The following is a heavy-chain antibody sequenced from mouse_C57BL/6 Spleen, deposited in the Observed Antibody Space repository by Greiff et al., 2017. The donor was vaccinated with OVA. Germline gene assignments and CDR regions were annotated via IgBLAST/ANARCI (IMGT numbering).Heavy chain of an antibody. CDR3: ARENYGSSYGFDY. CDR1: GFSLTSYA. Sequence: QVQLKESGPGLVAPSQSLSITCTVSGFSLTSYAISWVRQPPGKGLEWLGVIWTGGGTHYNSALKSRLSIIKDNSKSQVFLKMNSLQTDDTARYYCARENYGSSYGFDYWGQGTTLTVSS. D-gene: IGHD1-1*01. J-gene: IGHJ2*01. CDR2: IWTGGGT. V-gene: IGHV2-9-1*01.